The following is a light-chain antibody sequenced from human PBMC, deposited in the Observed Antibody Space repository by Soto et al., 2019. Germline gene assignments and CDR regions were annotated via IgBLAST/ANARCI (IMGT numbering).Light chain of an antibody. CDR1: SSDIGGYNH. CDR2: EVS. Sequence: QSGLTQPASVSGSPGQSIIISCTGISSDIGGYNHVSWYQQHPGKAPKLMIYEVSNRPSGVSNRFSGSESGNTASLTISGLQADDEADYYCSSHTSCSTYVFGTGTKLTVL. J-gene: IGLJ1*01. CDR3: SSHTSCSTYV. V-gene: IGLV2-14*01.